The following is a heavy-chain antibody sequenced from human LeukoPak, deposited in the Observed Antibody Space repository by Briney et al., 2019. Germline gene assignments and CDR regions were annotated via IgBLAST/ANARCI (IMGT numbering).Heavy chain of an antibody. CDR1: GGSFSSYY. J-gene: IGHJ4*02. V-gene: IGHV4-39*07. CDR3: ARDHQNYYDSSGYYYGPYYFDY. D-gene: IGHD3-22*01. CDR2: IYYSGST. Sequence: SETLSLTCAVYGGSFSSYYWGWIRQPPGKGLEWIGSIYYSGSTYYNPSLKSRVTISVDTSKNQFSLKLSSVTAADTAVYYCARDHQNYYDSSGYYYGPYYFDYWGQGTLVTVSS.